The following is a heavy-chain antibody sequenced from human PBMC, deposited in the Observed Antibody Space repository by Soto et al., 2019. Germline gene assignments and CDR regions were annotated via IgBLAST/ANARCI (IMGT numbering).Heavy chain of an antibody. CDR3: ARGDATKIVVTTYYAMDV. CDR1: GGTFSSYT. J-gene: IGHJ6*02. D-gene: IGHD4-17*01. CDR2: IIPVFGTA. V-gene: IGHV1-69*13. Sequence: SVKVSCKASGGTFSSYTINWVRQATGQGLEWMGGIIPVFGTANYAQKFQGRVTITADESTNIVYMDVTSLRSEDTAVYYCARGDATKIVVTTYYAMDVWGQGTTVTVSS.